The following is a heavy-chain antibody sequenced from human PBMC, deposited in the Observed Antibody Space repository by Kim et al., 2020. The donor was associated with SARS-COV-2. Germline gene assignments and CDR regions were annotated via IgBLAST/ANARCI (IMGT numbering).Heavy chain of an antibody. J-gene: IGHJ4*02. CDR1: GYTLNSHG. CDR2: ISDYNRYT. CDR3: AREDGLRAFDY. V-gene: IGHV1-18*04. Sequence: ASVKVSCKASGYTLNSHGISWVRQAPGQGLEWVGWISDYNRYTNYAQKFQGKVTMTTDTSTNTAYMELRSLRFDDTAVYYCAREDGLRAFDYWGQGTLVT. D-gene: IGHD3-10*01.